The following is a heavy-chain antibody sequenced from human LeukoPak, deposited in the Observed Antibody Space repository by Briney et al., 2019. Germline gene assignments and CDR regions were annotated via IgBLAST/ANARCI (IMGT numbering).Heavy chain of an antibody. Sequence: SETLSLTCTVSRGRLNNHYWTWVRQPPGKGLEWLGYIYYSGNTNYNPSLRSRVTISIDTSKNQFSLKMSSVAAADTAVYYCARDLMGASHFDYWGQGTLVTVSS. CDR3: ARDLMGASHFDY. CDR1: RGRLNNHY. J-gene: IGHJ4*02. CDR2: IYYSGNT. D-gene: IGHD4/OR15-4a*01. V-gene: IGHV4-59*11.